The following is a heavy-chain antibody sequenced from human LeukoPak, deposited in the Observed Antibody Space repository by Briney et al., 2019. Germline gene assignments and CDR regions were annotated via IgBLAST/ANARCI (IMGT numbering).Heavy chain of an antibody. V-gene: IGHV3-11*01. J-gene: IGHJ4*02. CDR2: ISRNGGAV. CDR3: ARASSLIGGFDS. Sequence: GGSLRLSCAASGFTFNQHSMSWIRQARGKELAWLSYISRNGGAVHYADSVEGRFTISRDNAKNSLNLQLNGLRTDDTAVYFCARASSLIGGFDSWGRGTLVTVS. D-gene: IGHD2-8*01. CDR1: GFTFNQHS.